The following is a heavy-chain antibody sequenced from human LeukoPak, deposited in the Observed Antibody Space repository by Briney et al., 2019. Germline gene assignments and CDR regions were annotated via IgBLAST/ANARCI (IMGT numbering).Heavy chain of an antibody. CDR2: INHSGST. CDR1: GGSLSGYY. Sequence: SETLSLTCAVYGGSLSGYYWSWIRQPPGKGLEWIGEINHSGSTNYNPSLKSRVTISVDTSKNQFSLKLSSVTAADTAVYYCASRYCSSTSCRDYWGQGTLVTVSS. J-gene: IGHJ4*02. CDR3: ASRYCSSTSCRDY. V-gene: IGHV4-34*01. D-gene: IGHD2-2*01.